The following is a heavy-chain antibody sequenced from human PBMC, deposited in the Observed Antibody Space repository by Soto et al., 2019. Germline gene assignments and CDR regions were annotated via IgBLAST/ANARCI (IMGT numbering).Heavy chain of an antibody. J-gene: IGHJ5*02. Sequence: PGGSLRLSCAASGFTFSSYAMSWVRQAPGKGLEWVSAISGSGGSTYNADSVKGRFTISRDNSKNTLYLQMNSLRAEDTAVYYCAKGCSSTSCYNWFDPWGQGTLVTVSS. CDR2: ISGSGGST. CDR1: GFTFSSYA. D-gene: IGHD2-2*01. V-gene: IGHV3-23*01. CDR3: AKGCSSTSCYNWFDP.